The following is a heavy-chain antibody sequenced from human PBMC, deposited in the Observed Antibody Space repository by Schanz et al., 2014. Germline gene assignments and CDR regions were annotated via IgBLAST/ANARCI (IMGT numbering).Heavy chain of an antibody. J-gene: IGHJ4*02. D-gene: IGHD1-26*01. V-gene: IGHV3-11*06. CDR3: ARGARQYSGSYSPSDY. Sequence: VQLVESGGGLVQSGGSLRLSCAASGFTFGDYYMTWVRQAPGKGLEWVSYISGSDNYINYADSVKGRFTITRDNAKNSLFLLMSSLRAEDSAVYYCARGARQYSGSYSPSDYWGQGTLVTVSS. CDR1: GFTFGDYY. CDR2: ISGSDNYI.